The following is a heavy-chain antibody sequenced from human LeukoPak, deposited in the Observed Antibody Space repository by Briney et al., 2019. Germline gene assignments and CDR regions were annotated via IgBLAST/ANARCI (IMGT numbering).Heavy chain of an antibody. CDR3: ARISTVNHQLDY. Sequence: PSETLCLTCAVYGETFSGFYWSWIRQPPGKGLEWIGEINYSGSTNYNPSLKSRVTISVDTSKNQFSLNLNSVTAADTAVYYCARISTVNHQLDYWGQGILVTVSS. D-gene: IGHD4-17*01. V-gene: IGHV4-34*01. CDR2: INYSGST. J-gene: IGHJ4*02. CDR1: GETFSGFY.